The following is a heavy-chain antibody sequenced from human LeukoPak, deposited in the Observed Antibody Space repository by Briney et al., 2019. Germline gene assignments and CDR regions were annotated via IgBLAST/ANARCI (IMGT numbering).Heavy chain of an antibody. J-gene: IGHJ4*02. CDR2: TYSGGNT. D-gene: IGHD4-17*01. Sequence: GGSLRLSCAASGFTVSSNYMSWVRQAPGKGLEWVSITYSGGNTYYADSVKGRFTISRDNSKNILYLRMDSLRVEDTAMYYCARDGDDYGAFDCWGQGTLVTVSS. V-gene: IGHV3-53*01. CDR1: GFTVSSNY. CDR3: ARDGDDYGAFDC.